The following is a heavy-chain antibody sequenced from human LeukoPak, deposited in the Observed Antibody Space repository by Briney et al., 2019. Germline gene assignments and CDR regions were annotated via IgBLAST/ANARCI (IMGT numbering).Heavy chain of an antibody. CDR3: ARVARRYSSLWFDP. J-gene: IGHJ5*02. Sequence: ASVKVSCKASGYTFTGYYMHWVRQAPGQGLEWTGWINPNSGGTNYAQKFQGRVTMTRDTSISTAYMELSRLRSDDTAVYYCARVARRYSSLWFDPWGQGTLVTVSS. CDR1: GYTFTGYY. CDR2: INPNSGGT. D-gene: IGHD6-19*01. V-gene: IGHV1-2*02.